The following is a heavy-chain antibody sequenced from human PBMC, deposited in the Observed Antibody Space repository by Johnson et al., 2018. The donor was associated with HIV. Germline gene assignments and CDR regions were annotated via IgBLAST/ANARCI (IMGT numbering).Heavy chain of an antibody. Sequence: QVQLVESGGGVVQPGRSLRLSCAASGFTFSNYGMHWVRQTPGKGLEWVAVIWYDGSNKYYADSVKGRFTISRDNSKNTLYLQMNSLRAGDTAVYYCAKNSAAFDIWGQGTMVTVSS. CDR1: GFTFSNYG. CDR3: AKNSAAFDI. J-gene: IGHJ3*02. CDR2: IWYDGSNK. V-gene: IGHV3-33*06. D-gene: IGHD3-10*01.